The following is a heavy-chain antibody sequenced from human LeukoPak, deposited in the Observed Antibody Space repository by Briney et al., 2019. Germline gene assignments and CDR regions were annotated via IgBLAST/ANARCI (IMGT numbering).Heavy chain of an antibody. Sequence: PGGSLRLSCAGSGFTFSSYWIHWVRQAPGKGLVWVSRISTDGSSTSYADSVRGRFTMSRDNAKNTLYLQMNSLRAEYTAVYYCERWLTVTPFDYWGQGTLVTVSS. CDR1: GFTFSSYW. CDR3: ERWLTVTPFDY. V-gene: IGHV3-74*01. D-gene: IGHD4-17*01. J-gene: IGHJ4*02. CDR2: ISTDGSST.